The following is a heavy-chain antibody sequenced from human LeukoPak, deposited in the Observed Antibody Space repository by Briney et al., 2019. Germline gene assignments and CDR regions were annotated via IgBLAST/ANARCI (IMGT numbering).Heavy chain of an antibody. V-gene: IGHV4-61*02. CDR2: IYTSGST. D-gene: IGHD3-10*01. CDR1: GGSISSGSYY. J-gene: IGHJ6*03. Sequence: KPSETLSLTCTVSGGSISSGSYYWSWIRQPAGKGLEWIGRIYTSGSTNYNPSLKSRVTISVDTSKNQFSLNLNSVTAADTAVYYCARGSRALSVNYYYIDVWDKGTTVTVSS. CDR3: ARGSRALSVNYYYIDV.